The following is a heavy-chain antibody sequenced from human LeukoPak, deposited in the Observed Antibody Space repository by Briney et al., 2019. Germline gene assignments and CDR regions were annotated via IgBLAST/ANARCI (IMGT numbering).Heavy chain of an antibody. CDR2: IIPIFGTA. V-gene: IGHV1-69*13. D-gene: IGHD3-9*01. J-gene: IGHJ6*02. CDR3: ARGTFVIRYFDWLFHSHGMDV. CDR1: GGTFSSYA. Sequence: SVKVSCKASGGTFSSYAISWVRQAPGQGLEWMGGIIPIFGTANYAQKFQGRVTITADESTSTAYMELSSLRSEDTAVYYCARGTFVIRYFDWLFHSHGMDVWGQGTTVTVSS.